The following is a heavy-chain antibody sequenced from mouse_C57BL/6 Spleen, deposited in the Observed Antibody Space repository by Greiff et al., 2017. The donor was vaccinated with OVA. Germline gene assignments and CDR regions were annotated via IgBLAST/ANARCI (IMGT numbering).Heavy chain of an antibody. J-gene: IGHJ2*01. CDR3: ASCYYGSSYLYYFDY. Sequence: QVQLKESGAELVRPGASVKLSCKASGYTFTDYYINWVKQRPGQGLEWIARIYPGSGNTYYDEKFKGKATLTAEKSSSTAYMQLSSLTSEDSAVYFCASCYYGSSYLYYFDYWGQGTTLTVSS. CDR1: GYTFTDYY. CDR2: IYPGSGNT. D-gene: IGHD1-1*01. V-gene: IGHV1-76*01.